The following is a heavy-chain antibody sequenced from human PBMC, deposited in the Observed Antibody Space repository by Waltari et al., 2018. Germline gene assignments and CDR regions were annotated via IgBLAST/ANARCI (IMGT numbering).Heavy chain of an antibody. CDR1: GGTFSSYA. J-gene: IGHJ6*02. V-gene: IGHV1-69*05. CDR3: ARVPPHYGDYVGYYYYGMDV. CDR2: IIPIFGTA. D-gene: IGHD4-17*01. Sequence: QVQLVQSGAEVKKPGSSVQVSCKASGGTFSSYAISWVRQAPGNGLEWMGGIIPIFGTANYAQKFQGRVTITTDESTSTAYMELSSLRSEDTAVYYCARVPPHYGDYVGYYYYGMDVWGQGTTVTVSS.